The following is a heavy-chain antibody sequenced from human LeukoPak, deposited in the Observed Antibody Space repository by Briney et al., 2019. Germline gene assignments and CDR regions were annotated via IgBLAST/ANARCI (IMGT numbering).Heavy chain of an antibody. CDR3: ARDPVDTAMAHFDY. J-gene: IGHJ4*02. D-gene: IGHD5-18*01. V-gene: IGHV3-48*04. CDR2: ISSSGSTI. CDR1: GFTFSSYG. Sequence: GGSLRLSCAASGFTFSSYGMTWVRQAPGKGLEWVSYISSSGSTIYYADSVKGRFTISRDNAKNSLYLQMNSLRAEDTAVYYCARDPVDTAMAHFDYWGQGTLVTVSS.